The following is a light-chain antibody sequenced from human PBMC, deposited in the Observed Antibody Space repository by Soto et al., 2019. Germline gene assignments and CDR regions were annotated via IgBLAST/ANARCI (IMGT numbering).Light chain of an antibody. CDR2: KAS. J-gene: IGKJ3*01. CDR1: QSIGSR. CDR3: QQYSSYPT. Sequence: DIQMTQSPSTLSASVGDRVTTTCRASQSIGSRLAWYQQKPGRAPKLLIYKASTLESGVPSRFSGSGSGTEFTLTISSLQPHDFATYYCQQYSSYPTFGPGTKVDIK. V-gene: IGKV1-5*03.